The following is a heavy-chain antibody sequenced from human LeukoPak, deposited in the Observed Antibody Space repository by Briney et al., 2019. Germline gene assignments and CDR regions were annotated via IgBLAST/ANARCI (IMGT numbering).Heavy chain of an antibody. D-gene: IGHD5-12*01. CDR1: GFIFRSYA. CDR3: ARGLLVATNFDN. CDR2: ISSSGGRT. Sequence: PGGSLRLSCAASGFIFRSYAMSWVRQAPGKGLEWVSGISSSGGRTYYTDSVKGRFTISRDKPKKTLYLEMHSLRVEDTAVYFCARGLLVATNFDNWGQGTRVTVSS. V-gene: IGHV3-23*01. J-gene: IGHJ4*02.